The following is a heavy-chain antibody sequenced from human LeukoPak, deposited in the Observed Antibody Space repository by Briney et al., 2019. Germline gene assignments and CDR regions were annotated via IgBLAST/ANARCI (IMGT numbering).Heavy chain of an antibody. CDR3: AKGRRSSSGLGEGGYYYYMDV. D-gene: IGHD6-6*01. Sequence: PGGSLRLSCAASGFTFDDYAMHWVRHAPGKGMEWVSLISWDGGSTYYADSVKGRFTISRDNTNYSLYLQMNSLRAEDTALYYCAKGRRSSSGLGEGGYYYYMDVWGKGTTVTVSS. CDR1: GFTFDDYA. J-gene: IGHJ6*03. V-gene: IGHV3-43D*03. CDR2: ISWDGGST.